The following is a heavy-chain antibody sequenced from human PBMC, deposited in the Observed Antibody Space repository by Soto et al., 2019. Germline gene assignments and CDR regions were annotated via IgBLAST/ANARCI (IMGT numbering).Heavy chain of an antibody. V-gene: IGHV3-30*03. J-gene: IGHJ6*01. CDR1: GFTFSSYG. Sequence: WGSLILSCAASGFTFSSYGMHWVRQAPGKGLEWVAVISYDGSNKYYADSVKCRFTISRDNSKNTLYLQMNSLRAEDTAVYRCARDFITGATYSGPSYYHMDVWGRGTTVTVSS. CDR2: ISYDGSNK. CDR3: ARDFITGATYSGPSYYHMDV. D-gene: IGHD1-20*01.